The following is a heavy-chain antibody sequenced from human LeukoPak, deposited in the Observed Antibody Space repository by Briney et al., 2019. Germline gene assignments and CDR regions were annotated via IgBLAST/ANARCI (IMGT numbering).Heavy chain of an antibody. Sequence: PGGSLRLSCAASGFTFSSYWMGWVRQAPGKGLEWVANINKDGSEKNYVDSVKGRFTISRDNAKNSLYLQMNYLRPEDTAVYYCARQDHGPDYWGQGTLVTVSS. CDR2: INKDGSEK. V-gene: IGHV3-7*01. CDR3: ARQDHGPDY. CDR1: GFTFSSYW. J-gene: IGHJ4*02. D-gene: IGHD1-14*01.